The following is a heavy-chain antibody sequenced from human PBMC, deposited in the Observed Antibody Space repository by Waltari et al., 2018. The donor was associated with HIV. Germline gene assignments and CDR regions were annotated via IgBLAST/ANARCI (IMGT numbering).Heavy chain of an antibody. CDR2: IYRTGTT. J-gene: IGHJ3*01. CDR1: ASSINSRYY. CDR3: ARDQDYYDSSGYTCYAFDP. V-gene: IGHV4-38-2*02. D-gene: IGHD3-22*01. Sequence: QVRLQESGPGLVKPSETLSLTCSVSASSINSRYYWGWIRQAPGKGLEWIGSIYRTGTTYYNPSLKSRVSISRNMSRNQFSLKLTSVTAADTAVYYCARDQDYYDSSGYTCYAFDPWGQGTMVIVSS.